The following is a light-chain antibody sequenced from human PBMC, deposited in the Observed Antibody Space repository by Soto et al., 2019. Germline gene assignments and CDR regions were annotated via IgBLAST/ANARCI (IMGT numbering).Light chain of an antibody. J-gene: IGKJ1*01. CDR2: AAS. V-gene: IGKV1-9*01. CDR3: QQLNSYPRT. CDR1: QGISSY. Sequence: IPLIQSPSSLSASVGDRVTITCRASQGISSYLAWYQQKPGKAPNLLIYAASTLQSGVPSRFSGSGSGTDFTLTISSLQPEDFATYYCQQLNSYPRTFGQGTKVEIK.